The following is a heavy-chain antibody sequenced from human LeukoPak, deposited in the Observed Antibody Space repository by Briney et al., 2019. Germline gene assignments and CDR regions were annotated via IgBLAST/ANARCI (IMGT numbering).Heavy chain of an antibody. Sequence: GGSLRLSCAASGFTFNNYAMHWVRQAPGKGLEWVAVISDDGSNKYYVDSVKGRFTISRDNSKKMLYLQMNSLRPEDTAVYYCARDRTRSYYDSSGYYGIFWGQGTLVTVSS. CDR2: ISDDGSNK. CDR1: GFTFNNYA. J-gene: IGHJ4*02. V-gene: IGHV3-30-3*01. D-gene: IGHD3-22*01. CDR3: ARDRTRSYYDSSGYYGIF.